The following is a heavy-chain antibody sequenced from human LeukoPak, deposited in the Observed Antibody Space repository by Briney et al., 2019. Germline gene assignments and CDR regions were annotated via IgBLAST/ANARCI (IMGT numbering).Heavy chain of an antibody. J-gene: IGHJ3*02. CDR2: IIPILGIA. D-gene: IGHD3-22*01. CDR1: GGTFSSYA. CDR3: TRGVSFPMKVVADDAFAI. V-gene: IGHV1-69*04. Sequence: GASAKVSCKASGGTFSSYAISWVRQAPGQGLEWMGRIIPILGIANYAQKFQGRVTINADKSTSTAYMELSSLRSEDTAVYYCTRGVSFPMKVVADDAFAIWGQGTMVTVSS.